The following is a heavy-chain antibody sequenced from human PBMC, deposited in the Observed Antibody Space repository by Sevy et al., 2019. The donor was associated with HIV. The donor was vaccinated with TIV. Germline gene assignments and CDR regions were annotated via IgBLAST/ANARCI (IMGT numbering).Heavy chain of an antibody. J-gene: IGHJ4*02. CDR3: ARDSDNYDILTGYYPFDY. Sequence: ASVKVSCKASGYTFTSDYMHWVRQAPGQGLERMGIINPSGGSTSYAQKFQGRVTMTRDTSTSTVYMELSSLRSEDTAVYYCARDSDNYDILTGYYPFDYWGQGTLVTVSS. CDR1: GYTFTSDY. CDR2: INPSGGST. D-gene: IGHD3-9*01. V-gene: IGHV1-46*01.